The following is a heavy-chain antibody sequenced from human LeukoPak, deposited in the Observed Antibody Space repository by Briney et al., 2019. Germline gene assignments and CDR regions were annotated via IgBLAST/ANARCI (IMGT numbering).Heavy chain of an antibody. CDR3: ARVPWGWAYYYYMDV. CDR1: GLTFSSYA. V-gene: IGHV3-30*04. Sequence: GGSLRLSCAASGLTFSSYAMHWVRQAPGKGLEWVAVISYDGSNKYYADSVKGRFTISRDNSKNTLYLQVNSLRAEDTAVYYCARVPWGWAYYYYMDVWGKGTTVTVSS. J-gene: IGHJ6*03. CDR2: ISYDGSNK. D-gene: IGHD3-16*01.